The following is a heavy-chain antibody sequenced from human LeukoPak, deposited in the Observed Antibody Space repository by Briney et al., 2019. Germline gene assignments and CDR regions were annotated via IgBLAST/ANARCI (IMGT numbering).Heavy chain of an antibody. CDR1: GFTFSSYG. CDR2: IPYDGSNK. CDR3: AKDIGTVTTSSFDY. V-gene: IGHV3-30*18. J-gene: IGHJ4*02. Sequence: GGSLRLSCAASGFTFSSYGMHWVRQAPGKGLEWVAVIPYDGSNKYYADSVKGRFTISRDNSKNTLYLQMNSLRAEDTAVYYCAKDIGTVTTSSFDYWGQGTLVTVSS. D-gene: IGHD4-17*01.